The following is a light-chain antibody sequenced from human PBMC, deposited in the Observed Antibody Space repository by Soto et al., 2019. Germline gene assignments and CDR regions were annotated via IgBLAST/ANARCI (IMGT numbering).Light chain of an antibody. CDR2: WAS. V-gene: IGKV4-1*01. J-gene: IGKJ1*01. Sequence: VMPQSPDFLAVSKGERPTIHCNCSQSVLLSSNRKNYLAWYQQKPGQPPKLLIYWASTRESGVPDRFSGSGSGTDFTLTISSLQAEDVAVYYCQQYYSTPTFGQGTKVDVK. CDR3: QQYYSTPT. CDR1: QSVLLSSNRKNY.